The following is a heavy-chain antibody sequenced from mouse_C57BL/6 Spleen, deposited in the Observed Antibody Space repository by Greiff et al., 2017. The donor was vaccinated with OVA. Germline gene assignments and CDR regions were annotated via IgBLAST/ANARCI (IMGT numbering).Heavy chain of an antibody. CDR2: IYPSDSET. V-gene: IGHV1-61*01. J-gene: IGHJ2*01. CDR3: ARGYYFDY. CDR1: GYTFTSYW. Sequence: QVQLQQPGAELVRPGSSVKLSCKASGYTFTSYWMDWVKQRPGQGLEWIGNIYPSDSETHYNQKFKDKATLTVDKSSSTAYMQLSSLTSEDSAVXYCARGYYFDYWGQGTTLTVSS.